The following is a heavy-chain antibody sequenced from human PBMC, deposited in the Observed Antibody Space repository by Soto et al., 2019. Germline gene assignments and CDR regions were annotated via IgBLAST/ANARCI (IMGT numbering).Heavy chain of an antibody. D-gene: IGHD5-12*01. J-gene: IGHJ6*02. V-gene: IGHV1-69*18. CDR1: GGTFSSYS. CDR3: ARAAVLTFTRFYDVDV. CDR2: LIPMFGTT. Sequence: QVQLVQSGAEVKTPGSSVKVSCEASGGTFSSYSIHWVRQAPGQGLEWMGRLIPMFGTTDYAQRFQGRVTFAADESPNTASMEVTDLTSEDTAVYYCARAAVLTFTRFYDVDVWGQGTTVTVSS.